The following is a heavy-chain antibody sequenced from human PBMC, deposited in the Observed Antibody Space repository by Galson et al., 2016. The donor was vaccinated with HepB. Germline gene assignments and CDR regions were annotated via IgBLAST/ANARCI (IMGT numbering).Heavy chain of an antibody. CDR2: ISWDGGLT. CDR1: GFTFDDYI. D-gene: IGHD3-10*01. V-gene: IGHV3-43*01. CDR3: AKEHYSGSGNYCLPES. J-gene: IGHJ5*02. Sequence: SLRLSCAASGFTFDDYIMHWVRQVPGKRLEWVSSISWDGGLTYYANSVKGRFTISRDNDKGSLFLQMHSLRSADTALYYCAKEHYSGSGNYCLPESWGQGTLVTVSA.